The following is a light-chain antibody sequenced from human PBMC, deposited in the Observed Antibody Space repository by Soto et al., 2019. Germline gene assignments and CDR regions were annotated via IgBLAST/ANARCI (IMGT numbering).Light chain of an antibody. Sequence: EIVLPQSPGTLSLSPGERATLSCRASQSVSSSYLAWYQQKPGQAPRLLIFDASTRVSGIPGRFSGSGYGTEFTLTISSLQSEDFAVYYCQHYKNWPPITFGQGTRLEIK. CDR2: DAS. CDR1: QSVSSSY. CDR3: QHYKNWPPIT. J-gene: IGKJ5*01. V-gene: IGKV3D-15*01.